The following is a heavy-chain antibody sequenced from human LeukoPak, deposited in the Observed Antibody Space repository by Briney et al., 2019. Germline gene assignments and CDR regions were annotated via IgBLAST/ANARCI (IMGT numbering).Heavy chain of an antibody. J-gene: IGHJ4*02. V-gene: IGHV3-21*01. CDR3: ARVSPSSGYSSSWYAVGKYYFDY. CDR1: GFTFSSYS. D-gene: IGHD6-13*01. Sequence: GGSLRLSCAASGFTFSSYSMNWVRQAPGKGLEWVSSISSSSSYIYYADSVKGRFTIPRDNAKNSLYLQMNSLRAEDTAVYYCARVSPSSGYSSSWYAVGKYYFDYWGQGTLATVSS. CDR2: ISSSSSYI.